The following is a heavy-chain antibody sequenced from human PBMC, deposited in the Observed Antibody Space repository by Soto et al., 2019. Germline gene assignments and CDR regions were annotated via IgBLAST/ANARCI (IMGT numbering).Heavy chain of an antibody. CDR2: IDPSDSQT. CDR1: GYSFTTNW. Sequence: PGESLKISCKGSGYSFTTNWIGWVRQMPGKGLEWMGRIDPSDSQTYYSPSFRGHVTISVTKSITTVFLQWSSLRASDTAMYYCARQIYDSDTGPNFQYYFDSWGQGTPVTVSS. D-gene: IGHD3-22*01. V-gene: IGHV5-10-1*01. J-gene: IGHJ4*02. CDR3: ARQIYDSDTGPNFQYYFDS.